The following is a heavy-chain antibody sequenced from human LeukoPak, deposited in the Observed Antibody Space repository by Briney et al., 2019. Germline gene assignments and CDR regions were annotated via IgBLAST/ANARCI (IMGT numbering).Heavy chain of an antibody. CDR3: ASRVLGVGQDWYFDL. Sequence: SVTVSCKASGGTFSSYAISWVRQAPGQGLEWMGRIIPIIGITNYAQKFQGRVTITADKSTSTAYVELSSLRSDDTAVYYCASRVLGVGQDWYFDLWGRGTLVTVSS. J-gene: IGHJ2*01. V-gene: IGHV1-69*04. D-gene: IGHD3-16*01. CDR2: IIPIIGIT. CDR1: GGTFSSYA.